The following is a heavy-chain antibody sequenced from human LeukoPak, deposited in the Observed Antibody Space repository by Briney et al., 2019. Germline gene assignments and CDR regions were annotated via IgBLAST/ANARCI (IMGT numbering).Heavy chain of an antibody. CDR1: GGSISSGGYY. V-gene: IGHV4-31*03. J-gene: IGHJ3*02. CDR2: IYYSGST. Sequence: SETLSLTCTVSGGSISSGGYYWSWIRQHPGKGLEWIGYIYYSGSTYYNPSLKSRVTISVDTSKNQFSLKLSSVTAADTAVYYCARDVALDGYNHDAFDIWGQGTMVTVSS. D-gene: IGHD5-24*01. CDR3: ARDVALDGYNHDAFDI.